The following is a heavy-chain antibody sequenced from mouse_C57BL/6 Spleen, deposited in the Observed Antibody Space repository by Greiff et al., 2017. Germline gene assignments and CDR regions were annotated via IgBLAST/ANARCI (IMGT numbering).Heavy chain of an antibody. CDR1: GYTFTSYW. J-gene: IGHJ2*01. Sequence: QVQLKQPGAGLVRPGSSVKLSCKASGYTFTSYWMHWVRQRPIQGLEWIVNIDPSGSETHYNQKFKDKATLTVDKSSSTAYMQLSSLTSEDSAVYYCARLGFTTVVDYWGQGTTLTVSS. D-gene: IGHD1-1*01. CDR2: IDPSGSET. CDR3: ARLGFTTVVDY. V-gene: IGHV1-52*01.